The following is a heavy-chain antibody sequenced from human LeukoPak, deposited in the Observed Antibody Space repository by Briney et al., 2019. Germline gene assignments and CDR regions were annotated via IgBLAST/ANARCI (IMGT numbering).Heavy chain of an antibody. V-gene: IGHV4-59*12. D-gene: IGHD6-13*01. CDR3: ARDEISAARIFDY. J-gene: IGHJ4*02. CDR1: GGSISSYY. CDR2: IYYSGST. Sequence: PSETLSLTCTVSGGSISSYYWSWIRQPPGKGLEWIGYIYYSGSTNYNPSLKSRVTISVDTSKNQFSLKLSSVTAADTAVYYCARDEISAARIFDYWGQGTLVTVSS.